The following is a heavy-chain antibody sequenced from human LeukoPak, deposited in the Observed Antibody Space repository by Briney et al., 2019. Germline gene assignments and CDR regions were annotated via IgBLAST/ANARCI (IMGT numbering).Heavy chain of an antibody. CDR1: GYTFTSYG. D-gene: IGHD1-26*01. Sequence: ASVKVSCKASGYTFTSYGISWVRQAPGQGLEWMGWSTAYNGNTNYAQKLQGRVTITTDTSTSTVYLELRSLRSDDAAVYYWARGGGIDYWGQGTLVTVSS. CDR2: STAYNGNT. J-gene: IGHJ4*02. V-gene: IGHV1-18*01. CDR3: ARGGGIDY.